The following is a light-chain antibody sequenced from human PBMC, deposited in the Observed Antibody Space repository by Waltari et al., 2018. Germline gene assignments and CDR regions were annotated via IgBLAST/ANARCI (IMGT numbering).Light chain of an antibody. CDR2: DAS. J-gene: IGKJ2*01. CDR1: QTIYNS. Sequence: DIQMTQSPSPLSASVGDSVTLTCRASQTIYNSLNWYQHKPGKAPRLLISDASTLQNGVPSRFSGRGSWTEFTLAISRLQPEDFATYYCQQSYTLPYTFGQGTQLDI. CDR3: QQSYTLPYT. V-gene: IGKV1-39*01.